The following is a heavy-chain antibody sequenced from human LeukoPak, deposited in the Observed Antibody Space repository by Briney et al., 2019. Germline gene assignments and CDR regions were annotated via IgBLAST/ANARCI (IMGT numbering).Heavy chain of an antibody. CDR3: AKAPVTTCSGAYCYPFDY. V-gene: IGHV3-23*01. Sequence: QSGGSLRLSCAASGFTFSSYGMSWVRQAPGKGLEWVSAISGSGGSTYYADSVKGRFTISRDSSTNTLYLQMNRLRAEDAAVYYCAKAPVTTCSGAYCYPFDYWGQGTLVTVSS. D-gene: IGHD2-21*01. J-gene: IGHJ4*02. CDR1: GFTFSSYG. CDR2: ISGSGGST.